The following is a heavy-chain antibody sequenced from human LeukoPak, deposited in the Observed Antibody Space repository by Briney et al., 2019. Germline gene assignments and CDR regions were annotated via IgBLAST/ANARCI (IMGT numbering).Heavy chain of an antibody. CDR3: ARVGSGYNGGY. J-gene: IGHJ4*02. V-gene: IGHV3-74*01. Sequence: TGGSLRLSCAASGFTFSSYWMHWVRQAPGKGLVWVSRINGDGSSTSYADSVKGRFTISRDNAKNTLYLQMNSLRAEGTAVYYCARVGSGYNGGYWGQGTLVTVSS. D-gene: IGHD5-24*01. CDR1: GFTFSSYW. CDR2: INGDGSST.